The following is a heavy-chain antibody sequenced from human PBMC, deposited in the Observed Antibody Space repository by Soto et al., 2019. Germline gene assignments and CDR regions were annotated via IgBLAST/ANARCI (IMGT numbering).Heavy chain of an antibody. D-gene: IGHD2-15*01. CDR1: GYTFTGYY. CDR3: ARVHSTYYFDY. Sequence: GASVKVSCKASGYTFTGYYMHWVRQAPGQGLEWMGWINPNSGGTNYAQKFQGWVTMTRDTSISTAYMERSRLRSDDTAVYYCARVHSTYYFDYWGQGTLVTVSS. J-gene: IGHJ4*02. V-gene: IGHV1-2*04. CDR2: INPNSGGT.